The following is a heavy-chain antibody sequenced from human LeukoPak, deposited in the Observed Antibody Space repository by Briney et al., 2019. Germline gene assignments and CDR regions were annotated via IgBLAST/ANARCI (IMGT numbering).Heavy chain of an antibody. Sequence: PGGSLRLSCAASGFTFSSYGMHWVRQAPGKGLEWVSSISSSSSYIYYADSVKGRFTISRDNAKNSLYLQMNSLRAEDTAVYYSAREDKQYQSNYWGQGTLVTVSS. D-gene: IGHD2-2*01. CDR3: AREDKQYQSNY. J-gene: IGHJ4*02. CDR1: GFTFSSYG. CDR2: ISSSSSYI. V-gene: IGHV3-21*01.